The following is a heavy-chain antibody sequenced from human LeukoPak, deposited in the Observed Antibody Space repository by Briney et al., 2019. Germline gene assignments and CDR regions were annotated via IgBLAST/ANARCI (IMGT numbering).Heavy chain of an antibody. CDR2: IYYSGST. CDR3: ARNSKDSSSWYEDY. J-gene: IGHJ4*02. Sequence: SETPSLTCTVSGGSITSGGYYWGWIRQPPGKGLEWIGSIYYSGSTYYNPSLKSRVTISVDTSKNQFSLKLSSVTAADTAVYYCARNSKDSSSWYEDYWGQGTLVTVSS. CDR1: GGSITSGGYY. V-gene: IGHV4-39*07. D-gene: IGHD6-13*01.